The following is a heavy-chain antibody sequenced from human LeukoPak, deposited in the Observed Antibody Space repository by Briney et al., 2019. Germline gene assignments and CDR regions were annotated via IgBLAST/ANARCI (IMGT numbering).Heavy chain of an antibody. Sequence: GGSLRLSCAASGFTFSSYAMHWVRQAPGKGLEWVAVISYDGSNKYYADSVKGRFTTSRDYSKNTLYLQMNSLRAEDTAVYYCARARYDFWSGYYHIDYWGQGTLVTVSS. CDR1: GFTFSSYA. V-gene: IGHV3-30-3*01. J-gene: IGHJ4*02. D-gene: IGHD3-3*01. CDR3: ARARYDFWSGYYHIDY. CDR2: ISYDGSNK.